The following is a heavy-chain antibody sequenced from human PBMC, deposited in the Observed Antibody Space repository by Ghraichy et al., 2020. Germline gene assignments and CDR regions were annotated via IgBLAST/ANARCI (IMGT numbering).Heavy chain of an antibody. V-gene: IGHV3-9*01. D-gene: IGHD3-10*01. CDR2: INWNSDDV. J-gene: IGHJ3*02. CDR1: GFTFNDFA. CDR3: AKGRGVAFGIDAFEM. Sequence: SLRLSCAASGFTFNDFAMHWVRQAPGKGLEWVSGINWNSDDVGYVDSVKGRFSISRDNAKNSLFLQMHSLRHEDTGFYYCAKGRGVAFGIDAFEMWGQGTAVTVSS.